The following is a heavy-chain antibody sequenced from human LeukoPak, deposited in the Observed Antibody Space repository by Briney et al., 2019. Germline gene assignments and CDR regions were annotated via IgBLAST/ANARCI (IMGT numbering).Heavy chain of an antibody. Sequence: PSETLSLTCAVYGGSFSGDYWSWIRQPPGKGLEWIGEINHSGSTNYNPSLKSRVTISVDTSKNQFSLKLSSVTAADTAVYYCARSRVVLLWFGAFDYWGQGTLVTVSS. CDR1: GGSFSGDY. D-gene: IGHD3-10*01. CDR3: ARSRVVLLWFGAFDY. V-gene: IGHV4-34*01. CDR2: INHSGST. J-gene: IGHJ4*02.